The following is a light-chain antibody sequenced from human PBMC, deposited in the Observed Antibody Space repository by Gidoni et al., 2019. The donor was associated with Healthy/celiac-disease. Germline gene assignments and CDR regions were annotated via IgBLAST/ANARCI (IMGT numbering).Light chain of an antibody. V-gene: IGKV1-5*01. Sequence: DIQMTQSTSTLSASVGERVTITCRASQSISSWLAWYQQKPGKAPKLLIYDASSLESGVPSRFSGSGSGTEFTLTISSLQPDDFATYYCQQYNSYSPWTFGQGTKVEIK. CDR1: QSISSW. J-gene: IGKJ1*01. CDR3: QQYNSYSPWT. CDR2: DAS.